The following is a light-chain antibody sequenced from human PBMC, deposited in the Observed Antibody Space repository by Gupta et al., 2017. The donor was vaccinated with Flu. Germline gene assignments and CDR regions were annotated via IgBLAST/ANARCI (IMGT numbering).Light chain of an antibody. V-gene: IGKV1-27*01. J-gene: IGKJ5*01. CDR1: QGISNY. CDR2: AAD. Sequence: DIQMTQSPSSLSASVGDRVTITCRASQGISNYLAWYQQKPGKVPELLIYAADTLQSGVPSRFSGSGSGTDFTLTISSLQPEDVATYYCLKDTRAPRTFGQGTRLEIK. CDR3: LKDTRAPRT.